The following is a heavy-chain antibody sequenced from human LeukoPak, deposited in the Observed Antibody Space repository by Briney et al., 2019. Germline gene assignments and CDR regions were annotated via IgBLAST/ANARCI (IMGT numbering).Heavy chain of an antibody. D-gene: IGHD5-24*01. CDR2: LYYTGST. Sequence: SETLSLTCTVSGDSISTYYWSWIRQPPGKGLEWIGYLYYTGSTNYNPSLNSRVTISVDTSKNQFSLKLNSVTAADTAVYYCARAGRDGYNLFHYWGQGTLVTVSS. J-gene: IGHJ4*02. CDR1: GDSISTYY. CDR3: ARAGRDGYNLFHY. V-gene: IGHV4-59*01.